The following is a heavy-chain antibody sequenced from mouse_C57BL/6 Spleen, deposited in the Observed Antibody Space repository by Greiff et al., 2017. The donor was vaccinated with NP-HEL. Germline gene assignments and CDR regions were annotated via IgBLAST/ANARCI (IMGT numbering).Heavy chain of an antibody. CDR1: GYTFTDYY. CDR3: ASPIYGSEFFAY. V-gene: IGHV1-19*01. CDR2: INPYNGCT. J-gene: IGHJ3*01. D-gene: IGHD1-1*01. Sequence: SGPVLVKPGASVKMTCKASGYTFTDYYMNWVKQSHGKSLEWIGVINPYNGCTSYNQKFKGKATVTVDKSSITAYMELNSLTSEDSSVYYCASPIYGSEFFAYWGQGTLVTVSA.